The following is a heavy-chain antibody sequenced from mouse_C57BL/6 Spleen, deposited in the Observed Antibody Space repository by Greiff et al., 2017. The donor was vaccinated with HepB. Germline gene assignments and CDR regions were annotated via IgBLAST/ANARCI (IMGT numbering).Heavy chain of an antibody. J-gene: IGHJ2*01. CDR3: ARETTVVYFDY. CDR1: GYTFTSYT. D-gene: IGHD1-1*01. V-gene: IGHV1-4*01. CDR2: INPSSGYT. Sequence: VQLQESGAELARPGASVKMSCKASGYTFTSYTMHWVKQRPGQGLEWIGYINPSSGYTKYNQKFKDKATLTADKSSSTAYMQLSSLTSEDSAVYYCARETTVVYFDYWGQGTTLTVSS.